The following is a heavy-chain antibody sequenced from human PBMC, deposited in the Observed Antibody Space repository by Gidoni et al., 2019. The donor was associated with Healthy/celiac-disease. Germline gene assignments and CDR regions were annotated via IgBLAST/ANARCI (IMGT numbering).Heavy chain of an antibody. CDR2: INHSGST. J-gene: IGHJ5*02. V-gene: IGHV4-34*01. D-gene: IGHD3-10*01. CDR3: ARGPRTDTYYYGSGSYYRWFDP. Sequence: QVQLQQWGAGLLKPSETLSLTCAVYGGSFSGYYWRWIRQPPGKGLEWIGEINHSGSTNYNPSLKSRVTISVDTSKNQFSLKLSSVTTADTAVYYCARGPRTDTYYYGSGSYYRWFDPWGQGTLVTVSS. CDR1: GGSFSGYY.